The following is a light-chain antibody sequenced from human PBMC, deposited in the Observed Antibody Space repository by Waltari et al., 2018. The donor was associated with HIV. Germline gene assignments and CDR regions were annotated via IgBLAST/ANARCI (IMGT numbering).Light chain of an antibody. CDR2: PIH. Sequence: SELTQDPAVSVALGQTVSITCQGDSLRTYYASLYLQKPGQAPVLVISPIHNRPSGIPDRFSGSSSGNTASLTITGAQAEDEGDYYCNSRDRAGHHVVFGGGTKLTVL. CDR3: NSRDRAGHHVV. CDR1: SLRTYY. J-gene: IGLJ3*02. V-gene: IGLV3-19*01.